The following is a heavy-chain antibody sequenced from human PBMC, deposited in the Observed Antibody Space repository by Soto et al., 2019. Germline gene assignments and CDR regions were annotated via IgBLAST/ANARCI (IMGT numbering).Heavy chain of an antibody. V-gene: IGHV3-33*01. Sequence: QVQLVESGGGVVQPGRSLRLSCAASGFTFSSYGMHWVRQAPGKGLEWVAVIWFDGSNKFYADSVKGRFTISRDNSKNTVSPQMNSLRDEDSDAYYCATTGPYWGQGTLVTVSS. CDR3: ATTGPY. CDR1: GFTFSSYG. CDR2: IWFDGSNK. J-gene: IGHJ4*02.